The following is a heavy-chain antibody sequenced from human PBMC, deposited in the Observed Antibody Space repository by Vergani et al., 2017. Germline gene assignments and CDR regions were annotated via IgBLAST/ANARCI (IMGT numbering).Heavy chain of an antibody. CDR1: CGSISSSSYY. J-gene: IGHJ6*02. V-gene: IGHV4-39*07. CDR2: IYYSGST. D-gene: IGHD2-8*02. Sequence: QVQLQESGPGLVKPSETLSLTCTVSCGSISSSSYYWGWIRQPPGKGLEGIGSIYYSGSTYYNPSLKSRVTISVDTSKNQFSLKLSSVTAEDTAVYYCARDTGDYYYYGMDVWGQGTTVTVSS. CDR3: ARDTGDYYYYGMDV.